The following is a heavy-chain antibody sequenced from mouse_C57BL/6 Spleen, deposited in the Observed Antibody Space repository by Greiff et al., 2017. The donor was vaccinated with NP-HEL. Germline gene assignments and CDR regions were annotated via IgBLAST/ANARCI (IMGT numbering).Heavy chain of an antibody. CDR2: ISSGSSTI. CDR3: ASLHYYAMDY. J-gene: IGHJ4*01. Sequence: EVMLVESGGGLVKPGGSLKLSCAASGFTFSDYGMHWVRQAPEKGLEWVAYISSGSSTIYYADTVKGRFTISRDNAKNTLFLQMTSLRSEDTAMYYCASLHYYAMDYWGQGTSVTVSS. CDR1: GFTFSDYG. V-gene: IGHV5-17*01.